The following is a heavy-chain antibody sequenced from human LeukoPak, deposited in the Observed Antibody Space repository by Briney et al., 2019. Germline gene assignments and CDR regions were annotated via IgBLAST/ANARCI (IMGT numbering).Heavy chain of an antibody. Sequence: GGSLRLSCTASGFTFSDYYMNWVRQAPGKGLEWIPYIRNSGSATYYADSVEGRFTISRDNAKNSLYLQMNSLRPEDTAMYYCTRGAEVSGYPVFQHWGQGALVTVSS. J-gene: IGHJ4*02. CDR1: GFTFSDYY. CDR3: TRGAEVSGYPVFQH. CDR2: IRNSGSAT. D-gene: IGHD3-22*01. V-gene: IGHV3-11*01.